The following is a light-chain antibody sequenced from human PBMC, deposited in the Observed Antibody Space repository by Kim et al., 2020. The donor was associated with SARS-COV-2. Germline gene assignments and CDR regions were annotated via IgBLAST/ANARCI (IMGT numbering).Light chain of an antibody. V-gene: IGKV3-15*01. CDR1: QSVSSN. CDR3: QQYNNWPPWT. Sequence: SLGERATLSCRASQSVSSNLTWYQQKPGHAPRILIYGASTRATCIPARFSGSVYGTEFTLTISSLQSEDFAVYYCQQYNNWPPWTFGQGTKVDIK. CDR2: GAS. J-gene: IGKJ1*01.